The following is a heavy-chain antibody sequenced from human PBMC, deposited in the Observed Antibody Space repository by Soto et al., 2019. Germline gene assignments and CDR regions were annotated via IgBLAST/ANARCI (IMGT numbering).Heavy chain of an antibody. CDR1: GGTFSSYA. Sequence: GASVKVSCKASGGTFSSYAISWVRQAPGQGLEWMGGIIPIFGTANYAQKFQGRVTITADESTSTAYMELSSLRSEDTAVYYCASGDGAFKAAARFDYWGQGTLVTVSS. D-gene: IGHD6-13*01. J-gene: IGHJ4*02. CDR2: IIPIFGTA. V-gene: IGHV1-69*13. CDR3: ASGDGAFKAAARFDY.